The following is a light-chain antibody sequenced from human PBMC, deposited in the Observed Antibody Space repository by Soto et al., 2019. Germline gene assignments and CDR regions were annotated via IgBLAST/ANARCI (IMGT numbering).Light chain of an antibody. Sequence: ELVMTQSPATLSVSPGAGATLSCRASPSISSTLAWYQQTPGQAPKLLIYGASTRATGFPARFSGSGSGTEFTLTISSLQSEDFAVYYCQQYNDWPLTFGGGTKVEIK. CDR2: GAS. J-gene: IGKJ4*01. CDR3: QQYNDWPLT. V-gene: IGKV3-15*01. CDR1: PSISST.